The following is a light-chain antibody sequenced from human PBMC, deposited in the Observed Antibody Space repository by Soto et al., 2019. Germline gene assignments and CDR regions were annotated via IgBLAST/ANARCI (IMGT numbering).Light chain of an antibody. CDR2: GAS. CDR1: QSVSSSY. Sequence: EIVLTQSPGTLSLSPGERATLSCRASQSVSSSYLAWYHQKPGQAPRILIYGASSRATGIPDRFSGSGSGTDFTLIISSLEPEDFAVYYCQQYGSSPTTFGQGTKVEIK. J-gene: IGKJ1*01. V-gene: IGKV3-20*01. CDR3: QQYGSSPTT.